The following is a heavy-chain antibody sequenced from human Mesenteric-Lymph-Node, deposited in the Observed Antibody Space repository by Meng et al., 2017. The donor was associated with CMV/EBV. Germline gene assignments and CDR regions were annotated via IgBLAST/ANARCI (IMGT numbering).Heavy chain of an antibody. D-gene: IGHD4-11*01. Sequence: GESLKISCAASGFTFSSYEMNWVRQAPGKGLEWVSHISSSGSIIYYEDSVKGRFTISRDNAKKSLYLQMNSLRAEDTAVYSCERSGDYSDLPVTDNYYYYYGMDVWGQGPTVTVSS. CDR2: ISSSGSII. CDR3: ERSGDYSDLPVTDNYYYYYGMDV. J-gene: IGHJ6*02. CDR1: GFTFSSYE. V-gene: IGHV3-48*03.